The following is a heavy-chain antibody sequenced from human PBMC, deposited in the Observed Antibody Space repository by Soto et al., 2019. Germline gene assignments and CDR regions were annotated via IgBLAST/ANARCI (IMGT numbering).Heavy chain of an antibody. V-gene: IGHV4-39*01. CDR3: ARQGYCFGTNCYRWFDP. CDR1: GDSINSSPYY. Sequence: SETLSLTCTVSGDSINSSPYYWGWIRQPPGQGLEWIASMKYSGTTYYNPSLRSRVTISVDTSKNQFSLRLSSVTAADTAVYYCARQGYCFGTNCYRWFDPWGQGTLVTVSS. J-gene: IGHJ5*02. D-gene: IGHD2-2*01. CDR2: MKYSGTT.